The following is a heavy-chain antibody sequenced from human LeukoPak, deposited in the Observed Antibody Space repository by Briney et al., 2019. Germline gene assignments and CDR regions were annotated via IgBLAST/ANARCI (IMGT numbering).Heavy chain of an antibody. D-gene: IGHD3-3*01. CDR2: IYTSGST. CDR3: ARGVLRFLEWLPTLDY. Sequence: SETLSLTCTVSGGSISSGSYYWSWIRQPAGKGLEWIGRIYTSGSTNYNPSLKSRVTISVDTSKNQFSLKLSSVTAADTAVYYCARGVLRFLEWLPTLDYWGQGTLVTVPS. J-gene: IGHJ4*02. CDR1: GGSISSGSYY. V-gene: IGHV4-61*02.